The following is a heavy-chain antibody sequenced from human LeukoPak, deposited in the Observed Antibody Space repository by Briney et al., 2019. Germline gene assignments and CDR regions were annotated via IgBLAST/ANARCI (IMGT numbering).Heavy chain of an antibody. CDR3: ARDPYGDDLFDY. CDR1: GFTFSTYS. V-gene: IGHV3-48*01. Sequence: GGSLRLSCAASGFTFSTYSMSWVRQAPGQGLEWVSYITGSSGIIYYADSVKGRFTISRDNSKNTLYLQMNSLRAEDTAVYYCARDPYGDDLFDYWGQGTLVTVSS. CDR2: ITGSSGII. D-gene: IGHD4-17*01. J-gene: IGHJ4*02.